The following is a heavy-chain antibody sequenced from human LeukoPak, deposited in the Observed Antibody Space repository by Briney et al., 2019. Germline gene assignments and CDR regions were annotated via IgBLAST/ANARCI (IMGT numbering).Heavy chain of an antibody. J-gene: IGHJ4*02. Sequence: SETLSLTCAVYGGSFSGYYWSWIRQPPGKGLEWMGEINHSGSTNYNPSLKSRVTISVDTSKNQFSLKLSSVTAADTAVYYCARWGYCSGGSCYFDYWGQGTLVTVSS. D-gene: IGHD2-15*01. CDR1: GGSFSGYY. CDR3: ARWGYCSGGSCYFDY. CDR2: INHSGST. V-gene: IGHV4-34*01.